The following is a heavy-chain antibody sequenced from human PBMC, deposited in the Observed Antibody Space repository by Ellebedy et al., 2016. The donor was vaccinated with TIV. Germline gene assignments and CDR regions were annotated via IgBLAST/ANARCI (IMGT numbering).Heavy chain of an antibody. D-gene: IGHD3-10*01. V-gene: IGHV3-7*01. CDR1: GFTFSDYW. Sequence: PGGSLRLSCAASGFTFSDYWMSRVRQAPGKGLEWVANIKQDGSEKWYVDSVKGRFTISRDNAKKSLYLQMSSLRAEDTAVYYCARDQGWAYPGSTRFDYWGQGTLVTVSS. CDR2: IKQDGSEK. CDR3: ARDQGWAYPGSTRFDY. J-gene: IGHJ4*03.